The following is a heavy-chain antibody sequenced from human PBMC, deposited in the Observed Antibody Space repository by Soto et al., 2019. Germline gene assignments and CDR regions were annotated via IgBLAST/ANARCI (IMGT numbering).Heavy chain of an antibody. CDR2: INHSGST. D-gene: IGHD3-22*01. CDR1: GGSFSGYY. V-gene: IGHV4-34*01. Sequence: PSETLSLTCAVDGGSFSGYYWTWIRQPPGTGLEWIGEINHSGSTNYNPSLKSRVTISVDTSANTAYMELSSLISEDTAVYYCARPKDYDDCLDLWGQGTLVTVSS. J-gene: IGHJ4*02. CDR3: ARPKDYDDCLDL.